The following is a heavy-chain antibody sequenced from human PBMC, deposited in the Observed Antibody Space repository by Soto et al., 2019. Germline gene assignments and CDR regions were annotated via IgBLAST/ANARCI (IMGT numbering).Heavy chain of an antibody. Sequence: GASVKVSCKASGGTFSSYISWVRQAPGQGLEWMGRIIPILGIANYAQKFQGRVTITADKSTSTAYMELSSLRSEDTAVYYCARDYCISTSCYVAYWGQGTLVTVAS. CDR2: IIPILGIA. CDR3: ARDYCISTSCYVAY. V-gene: IGHV1-69*04. J-gene: IGHJ4*02. D-gene: IGHD2-2*01. CDR1: GGTFSSY.